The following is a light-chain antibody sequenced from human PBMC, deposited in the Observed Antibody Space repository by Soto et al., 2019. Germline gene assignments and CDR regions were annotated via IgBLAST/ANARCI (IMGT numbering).Light chain of an antibody. J-gene: IGKJ1*01. CDR2: GAS. CDR3: QQYNDYPWT. CDR1: QSVSSY. Sequence: EIVLTQSPATLSLSPGERATLSCRASQSVSSYLAWYQQKPGQAPRLLIYGASTRATGIPARFSGSGSGTDFTLTITMLEPEDFAIYYCQQYNDYPWTFGQGTKVDI. V-gene: IGKV3-11*01.